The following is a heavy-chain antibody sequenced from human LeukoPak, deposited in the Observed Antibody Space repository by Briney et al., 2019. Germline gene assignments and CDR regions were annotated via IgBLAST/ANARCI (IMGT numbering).Heavy chain of an antibody. CDR3: AGYVVVAATDYSWFDP. CDR1: GFTFSDYY. V-gene: IGHV3-11*04. CDR2: ISSSGSTI. Sequence: PGGSLRLSCAASGFTFSDYYMSWIRQAPGKGLEWVSYISSSGSTIYYADPVKGRFTISRDNAKNSLYLQMNSLRAEDTAVYYCAGYVVVAATDYSWFDPWGQGTLVTVSS. J-gene: IGHJ5*02. D-gene: IGHD2-15*01.